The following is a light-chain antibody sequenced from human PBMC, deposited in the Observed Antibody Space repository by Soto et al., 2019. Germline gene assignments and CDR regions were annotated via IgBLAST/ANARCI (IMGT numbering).Light chain of an antibody. J-gene: IGLJ1*01. CDR3: ASYTSSDTYV. V-gene: IGLV2-14*03. CDR2: DVS. CDR1: SSDVGGYNY. Sequence: QSALTQPASVSGSPGQSITISCTGTSSDVGGYNYVSWYQQHPGKAPKLMFYDVSNRPSGVSNRFSGSKSGNTASLTISGLQAEDEADYYCASYTSSDTYVFGTGTKLTVL.